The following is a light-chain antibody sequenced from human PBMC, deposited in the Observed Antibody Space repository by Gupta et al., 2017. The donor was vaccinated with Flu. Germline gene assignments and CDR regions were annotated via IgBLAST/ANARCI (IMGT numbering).Light chain of an antibody. CDR2: AAS. CDR1: QSVSGS. V-gene: IGKV3-11*01. Sequence: EVVLTQSPGTLSLSPGERATLSCRAGQSVSGSLAWYQQKPGQAPRLLIYAASNRATGIPARFSGSGSGTEFTLTISSREPEDFAVYYCQQRDNWPLTFGRGTXVEIK. CDR3: QQRDNWPLT. J-gene: IGKJ4*01.